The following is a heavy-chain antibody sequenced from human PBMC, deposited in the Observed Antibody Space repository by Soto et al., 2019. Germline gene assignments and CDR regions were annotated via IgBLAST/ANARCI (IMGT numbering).Heavy chain of an antibody. D-gene: IGHD1-26*01. V-gene: IGHV4-34*01. Sequence: QVQLQQWGAGLLKPSETLSLTCAVYGGSFSGYYWSWIRQPPGKGLEWIGEVNHSGSTNYNPSLKSRVTLSVDTSKNQCALKLSSVTAADTAVYYCARGGYSGSYWGYWGQGTLVTVSS. CDR2: VNHSGST. CDR3: ARGGYSGSYWGY. J-gene: IGHJ4*02. CDR1: GGSFSGYY.